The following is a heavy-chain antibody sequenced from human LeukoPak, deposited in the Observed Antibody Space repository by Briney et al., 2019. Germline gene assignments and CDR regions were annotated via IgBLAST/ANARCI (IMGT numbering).Heavy chain of an antibody. V-gene: IGHV3-33*01. Sequence: GGSLRLSCAASGFTFSSYGMHWVRQAPGKGLEWVAVILSDGSKEFYTDSVKGRFTISRDNSKNTLYLQMNSLRAEDTAVYYCARDTDAYCGGDCPVDCWGQGTLVTVSS. CDR3: ARDTDAYCGGDCPVDC. CDR2: ILSDGSKE. D-gene: IGHD2-21*02. J-gene: IGHJ4*02. CDR1: GFTFSSYG.